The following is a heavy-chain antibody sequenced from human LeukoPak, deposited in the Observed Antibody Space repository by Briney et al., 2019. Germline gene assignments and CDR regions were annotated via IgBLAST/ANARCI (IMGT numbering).Heavy chain of an antibody. Sequence: SETLSLTCSVSGGSSNRNSYYWGWIRHPPGRGLEWIGGIYNSGTTFYSPSLQSRVTISVDTSKNQFSLKLSSVTAADTAVYYCARGLPDWYGAFDIWGQGTMVTVSS. CDR2: IYNSGTT. CDR1: GGSSNRNSYY. D-gene: IGHD3-9*01. CDR3: ARGLPDWYGAFDI. V-gene: IGHV4-39*07. J-gene: IGHJ3*02.